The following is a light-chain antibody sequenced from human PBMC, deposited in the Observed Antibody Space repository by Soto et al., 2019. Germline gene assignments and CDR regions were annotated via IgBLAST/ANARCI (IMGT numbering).Light chain of an antibody. V-gene: IGLV2-14*01. Sequence: QSALTQPASVSGSPGQSITISCTGTNSDVGGYNYVSWYQQHPGKAPKLMIYDVSNRPSGVSNRFSGSKSGNTASLTISGLQAEDEADYYCSSYTSSTNHYVFGTGTKVTVL. J-gene: IGLJ1*01. CDR2: DVS. CDR1: NSDVGGYNY. CDR3: SSYTSSTNHYV.